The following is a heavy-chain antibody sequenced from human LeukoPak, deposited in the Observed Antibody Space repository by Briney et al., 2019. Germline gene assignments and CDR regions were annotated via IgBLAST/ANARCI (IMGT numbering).Heavy chain of an antibody. CDR3: TREDHSNYNY. CDR2: IKQDGGKT. D-gene: IGHD4-11*01. V-gene: IGHV3-7*01. Sequence: GGSLRLSCAASGFPFSSYWMAWVRQAPGKGLEWVASIKQDGGKTFYVDSAKGRFTISRDNAKNSLYLQMNSLRAEDTAVYYCTREDHSNYNYWGQGTLVTVSS. CDR1: GFPFSSYW. J-gene: IGHJ4*02.